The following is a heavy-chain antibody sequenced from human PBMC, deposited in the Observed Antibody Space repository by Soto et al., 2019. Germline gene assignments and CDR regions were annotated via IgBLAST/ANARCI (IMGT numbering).Heavy chain of an antibody. CDR2: IWYDGRNK. CDR3: ASDGLWFGELTTYFDY. D-gene: IGHD3-10*01. J-gene: IGHJ4*02. Sequence: QVQLVESGGGVVQPGRSLRLSCAASGFTFSSYGMHWVRQAPGRGLEGVAVIWYDGRNKYYEDYVKGRFTISRDNSKNTLYLQMHSLRAEDTAVYYCASDGLWFGELTTYFDYWGQGTLVTVSS. CDR1: GFTFSSYG. V-gene: IGHV3-33*01.